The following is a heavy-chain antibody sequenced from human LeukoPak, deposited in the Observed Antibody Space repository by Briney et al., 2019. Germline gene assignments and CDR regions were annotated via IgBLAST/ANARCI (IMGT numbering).Heavy chain of an antibody. Sequence: GGSLRLSCAASGVTFSSYGMDWVRQAPGKGLEWVAVISYDGSNKYYADSVKGRFTISRDNSKNTLYLQMNSLRAEDTAVYYCAKDASPTNYYYGMDVWGQGTTVTVSS. CDR1: GVTFSSYG. J-gene: IGHJ6*02. CDR3: AKDASPTNYYYGMDV. CDR2: ISYDGSNK. V-gene: IGHV3-30*18.